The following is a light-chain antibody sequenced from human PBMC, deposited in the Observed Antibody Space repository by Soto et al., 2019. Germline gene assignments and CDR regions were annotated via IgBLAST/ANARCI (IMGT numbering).Light chain of an antibody. CDR2: RDS. Sequence: SYELTQPLSVSVPLGQTASLTCGGNNIGTRNVHWYQQKPGQAPVLVVYRDSNRPSGIPERFSGSNSGNTATLTISRAQAGDEADYYCHVWDSSTAVFGGGTKVTVL. CDR3: HVWDSSTAV. V-gene: IGLV3-9*01. J-gene: IGLJ3*02. CDR1: NIGTRN.